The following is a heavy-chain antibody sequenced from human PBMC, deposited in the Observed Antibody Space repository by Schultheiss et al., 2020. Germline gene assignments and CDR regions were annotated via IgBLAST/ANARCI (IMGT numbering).Heavy chain of an antibody. Sequence: SQTLSLTCVVYGGSFSGYYWSWIRQPPGKGLEWIGEIYHSGSTNYNPSLKSRVTISVDKSKNQFSLKLSSVTAADTAVYHCVRRPYSSSSGGFDYWGQGLLVTVSS. CDR2: IYHSGST. V-gene: IGHV4-34*01. J-gene: IGHJ4*02. CDR3: VRRPYSSSSGGFDY. D-gene: IGHD6-6*01. CDR1: GGSFSGYY.